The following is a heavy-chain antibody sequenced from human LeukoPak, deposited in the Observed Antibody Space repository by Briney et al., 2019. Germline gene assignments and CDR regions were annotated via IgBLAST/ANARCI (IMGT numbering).Heavy chain of an antibody. D-gene: IGHD6-13*01. CDR2: IYHSGNT. Sequence: KSSETLSLTCTVSGSSISSGYYWGWIRQPPGKGLEWIGSIYHSGNTYYNPSLKSRVTMSVDTSKNQFSLKLSSVTAADTAVYYCARDSGIAAAGSFWSQGTLVTVSS. CDR1: GSSISSGYY. CDR3: ARDSGIAAAGSF. J-gene: IGHJ4*02. V-gene: IGHV4-38-2*02.